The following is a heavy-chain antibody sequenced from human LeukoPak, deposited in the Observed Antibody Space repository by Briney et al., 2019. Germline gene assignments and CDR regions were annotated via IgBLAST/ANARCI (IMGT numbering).Heavy chain of an antibody. Sequence: PSETLSLTCTVSGGSISSYYWNWIRQPAGKGLEWIGRIYNRGSTNYNPSLKSRVTMSVDTSKNQFSLKLTSVTAVDTAVYYCARVDDRNYYYYFDYWGQGTLVTVSS. D-gene: IGHD3-22*01. J-gene: IGHJ4*02. CDR2: IYNRGST. CDR3: ARVDDRNYYYYFDY. V-gene: IGHV4-4*07. CDR1: GGSISSYY.